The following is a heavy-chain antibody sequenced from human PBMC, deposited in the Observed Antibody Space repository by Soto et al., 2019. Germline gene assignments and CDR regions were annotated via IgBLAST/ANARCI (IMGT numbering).Heavy chain of an antibody. J-gene: IGHJ4*02. CDR1: GFTFSSYS. V-gene: IGHV3-21*01. D-gene: IGHD3-10*01. CDR3: VRDFFGVRGGGGFDY. Sequence: EVQLVESGGGLVKPGGSLRLSCAASGFTFSSYSMNWVRQAPGKGLEWVSSISSSSSYIYYADSVKGRFTISRDNAKNSLYLQMNSLRAEDTAVYYCVRDFFGVRGGGGFDYWGQGTLVTVSS. CDR2: ISSSSSYI.